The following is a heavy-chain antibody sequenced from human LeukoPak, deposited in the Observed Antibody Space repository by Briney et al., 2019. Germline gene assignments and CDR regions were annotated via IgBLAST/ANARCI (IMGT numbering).Heavy chain of an antibody. J-gene: IGHJ4*02. CDR3: ARHGIVDSSRKYYFDY. V-gene: IGHV4-59*08. D-gene: IGHD6-13*01. CDR1: GGSISTYY. CDR2: IYYSGST. Sequence: SETLSLTCSVSGGSISTYYWSWIRQPPGKGLEWIGYIYYSGSTSYNPSLKSRVTISVDTSKNQFSLNLSSVTAADTAVYYCARHGIVDSSRKYYFDYWGQGTLVTVSS.